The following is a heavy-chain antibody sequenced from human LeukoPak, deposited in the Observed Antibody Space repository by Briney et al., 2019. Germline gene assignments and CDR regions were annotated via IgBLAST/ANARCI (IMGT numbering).Heavy chain of an antibody. Sequence: GASVKVSCKASGYTFTSYAMHWVRQAPGQRLEWMGWINAGNGNTKYSQKFQGRVTMTRNTSISTAYMELSSLRSEDTAVYYCARGVMGATTRWFDPWGQGTLVTVSS. J-gene: IGHJ5*02. V-gene: IGHV1-3*01. CDR2: INAGNGNT. CDR3: ARGVMGATTRWFDP. D-gene: IGHD1-26*01. CDR1: GYTFTSYA.